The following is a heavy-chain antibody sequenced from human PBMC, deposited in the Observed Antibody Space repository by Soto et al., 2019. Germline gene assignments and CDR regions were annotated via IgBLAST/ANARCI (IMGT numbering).Heavy chain of an antibody. J-gene: IGHJ4*02. CDR3: AHWGGIGSISYPSRYYFDY. V-gene: IGHV2-5*02. CDR1: GFSLSTSGVG. CDR2: LYWDDDK. D-gene: IGHD3-3*02. Sequence: QITLKESGPPLVKPTQTLTLTCTFSGFSLSTSGVGVGWIRQPPGKALEWLALLYWDDDKRYSPSLKSRLTITNDTSKDQVVLTMTNVDPVDTATYYCAHWGGIGSISYPSRYYFDYWGQGTLVTVSS.